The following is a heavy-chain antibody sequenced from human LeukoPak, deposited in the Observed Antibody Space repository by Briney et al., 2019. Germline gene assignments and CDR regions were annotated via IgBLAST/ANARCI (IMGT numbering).Heavy chain of an antibody. D-gene: IGHD6-19*01. Sequence: ASVKVSCKASGYTFTSYDINWVRQATGQGLEWMGWMNPNSGNTGYAQKFQGRVTITRNTSISTAYMELSSLRSEDTAVYYCARSDNSGWYVELDYWGQGTLVTVSS. V-gene: IGHV1-8*03. J-gene: IGHJ4*02. CDR2: MNPNSGNT. CDR3: ARSDNSGWYVELDY. CDR1: GYTFTSYD.